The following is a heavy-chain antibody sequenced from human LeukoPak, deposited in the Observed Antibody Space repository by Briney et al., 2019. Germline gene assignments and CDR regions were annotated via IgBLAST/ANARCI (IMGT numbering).Heavy chain of an antibody. CDR2: INRDGGET. Sequence: PGGSLRLSCVASGFTFSNYWMSWVRQVPGKGLEWVANINRDGGETYYVDSVQGRFTISRDNAKDSLYLQMNSLRAEDTALYSCARAATTGTTDYWGQGTLLTVSS. J-gene: IGHJ4*02. CDR1: GFTFSNYW. D-gene: IGHD1-1*01. V-gene: IGHV3-7*01. CDR3: ARAATTGTTDY.